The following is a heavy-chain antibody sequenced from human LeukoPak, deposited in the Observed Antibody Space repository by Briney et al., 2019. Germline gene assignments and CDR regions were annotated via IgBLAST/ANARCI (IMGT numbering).Heavy chain of an antibody. CDR1: GFTLSSDL. Sequence: GGSLRLSCAASGFTLSSDLMIWVRQARWKGLEWVSSISNSGGSTYYADSVKGRFTISRDNSKNTLYLQMNSLRAEDTAVYYCAKGRAPRGVPSDYWGQGTLVTVSS. V-gene: IGHV3-23*01. CDR3: AKGRAPRGVPSDY. J-gene: IGHJ4*02. D-gene: IGHD3-10*01. CDR2: ISNSGGST.